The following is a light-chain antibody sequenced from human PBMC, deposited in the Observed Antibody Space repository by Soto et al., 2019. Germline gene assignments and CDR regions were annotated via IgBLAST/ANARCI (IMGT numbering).Light chain of an antibody. J-gene: IGLJ1*01. CDR1: SSDVGGYNY. Sequence: QSALTQPPSPSGSPGQSVTISCTGTSSDVGGYNYVSWYQQHPGKAPKLMIYEVSKRPSGVADRFSGSKSGNTAALTVSGLQAEDEAEYYCSSYAGSNYFYVFGTGTQLTVL. CDR3: SSYAGSNYFYV. V-gene: IGLV2-8*01. CDR2: EVS.